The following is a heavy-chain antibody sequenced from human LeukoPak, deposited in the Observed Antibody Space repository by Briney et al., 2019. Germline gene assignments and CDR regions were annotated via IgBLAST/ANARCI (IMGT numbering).Heavy chain of an antibody. D-gene: IGHD6-19*01. CDR1: GFSLSTSGVG. Sequence: SGPTLVNPTQTLTLTCTFSGFSLSTSGVGVGWIRQPPGKALEWLALIYWDDDKRYSPSLRSRLTITKHTSKNQVVLTMTNMDLEDTATYYCAQKKAGTSFHWGQGTLVIVSS. J-gene: IGHJ4*02. CDR2: IYWDDDK. V-gene: IGHV2-5*02. CDR3: AQKKAGTSFH.